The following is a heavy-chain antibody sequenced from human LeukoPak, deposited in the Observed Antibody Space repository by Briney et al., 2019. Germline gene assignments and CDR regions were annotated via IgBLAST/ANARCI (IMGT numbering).Heavy chain of an antibody. J-gene: IGHJ4*02. CDR1: GFTFSSYA. CDR2: SSGSGGST. Sequence: PPGASLRLSCAASGFTFSSYAIYCVRQAPGRGLEWVSTSSGSGGSTYYADSVKGRFTISGDNSKNTLYVQMNSLRAEDTAVYYCAKRAYDYCDYIDYWGQGTLVTVSS. V-gene: IGHV3-23*01. CDR3: AKRAYDYCDYIDY. D-gene: IGHD4-17*01.